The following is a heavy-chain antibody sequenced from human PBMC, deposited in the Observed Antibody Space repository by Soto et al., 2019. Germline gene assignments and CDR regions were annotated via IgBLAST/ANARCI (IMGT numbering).Heavy chain of an antibody. J-gene: IGHJ4*02. CDR2: ISYDGSNK. CDR1: GFTFSSYA. CDR3: ARDWTVVTDGSFDY. Sequence: GGSLRLSCAASGFTFSSYAMHWVRQAPGKGLEWVAVISYDGSNKYYADSMKGRFTISRDNSKNTLYLQMNSLRAEDTAVYYCARDWTVVTDGSFDYWGQGTLVTVS. D-gene: IGHD2-15*01. V-gene: IGHV3-30*04.